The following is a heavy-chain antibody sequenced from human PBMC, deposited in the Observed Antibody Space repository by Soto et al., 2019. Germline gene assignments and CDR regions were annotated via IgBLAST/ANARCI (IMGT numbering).Heavy chain of an antibody. Sequence: QVKLVQSGAEVKKPGASVKVSCKASGYTFTSYGVSWVRQAPGQGLEWMGWISPYNGNTEYAQKLQGRATMTTDTSPSTAYMELRSLRSDDTAVYYWARDNHDTTRYSGTYQVWFDPWGQGTGVTVSS. CDR1: GYTFTSYG. D-gene: IGHD1-26*01. V-gene: IGHV1-18*01. CDR3: ARDNHDTTRYSGTYQVWFDP. CDR2: ISPYNGNT. J-gene: IGHJ5*02.